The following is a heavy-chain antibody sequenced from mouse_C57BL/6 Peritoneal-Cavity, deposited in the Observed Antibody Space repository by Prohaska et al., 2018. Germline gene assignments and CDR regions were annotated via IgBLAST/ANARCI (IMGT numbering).Heavy chain of an antibody. CDR1: GIDFRRYW. CDR2: INPVSSTI. V-gene: IGHV4-1*01. D-gene: IGHD2-5*01. J-gene: IGHJ4*01. Sequence: EVKLLQSGGGLVQPGGSLKLSCAASGIDFRRYWMSWVRRAPGKGLEWIGEINPVSSTINYEPSRKDKFNNSRDNAKKTLYLQRSKVRSEDTALYDCASSNCYAMDYWGQGTSVTVSS. CDR3: ASSNCYAMDY.